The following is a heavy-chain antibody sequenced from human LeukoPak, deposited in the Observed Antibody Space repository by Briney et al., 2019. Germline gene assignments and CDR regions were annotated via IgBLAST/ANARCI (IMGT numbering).Heavy chain of an antibody. CDR2: IYYSGST. Sequence: PSETLSLTCTVSGGSISSSSYYWGWIRQPPGKGLEWIGSIYYSGSTYYNPSLKSRVTISVDTSKNQFSLKLSSVTAADTAVYYCARGRDVYKGGNYWGQGTLVSVSS. J-gene: IGHJ4*02. CDR1: GGSISSSSYY. D-gene: IGHD5-24*01. CDR3: ARGRDVYKGGNY. V-gene: IGHV4-39*07.